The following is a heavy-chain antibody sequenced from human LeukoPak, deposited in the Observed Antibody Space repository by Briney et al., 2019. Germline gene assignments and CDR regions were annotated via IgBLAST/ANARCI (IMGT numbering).Heavy chain of an antibody. CDR3: AGNGDAFDI. V-gene: IGHV3-11*04. CDR1: GGSISTYY. Sequence: NPLETLSLTCTVSGGSISTYYWYWIRQAPGKGLEWVSYISSSGSTIYYADSVKGRFTISRDNAKNSLYLQMNSLRAEDTAVYYCAGNGDAFDIWGQGTMVTVSS. CDR2: ISSSGSTI. J-gene: IGHJ3*02. D-gene: IGHD1-1*01.